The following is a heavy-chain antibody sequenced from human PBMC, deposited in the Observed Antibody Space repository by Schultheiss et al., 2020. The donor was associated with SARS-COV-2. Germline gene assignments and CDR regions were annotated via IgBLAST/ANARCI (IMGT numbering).Heavy chain of an antibody. V-gene: IGHV4-4*07. CDR2: IYTSGST. Sequence: SETLSLTCTVSGGSISSYYWSWIRQPAGKGLEWIGRIYTSGSTNYNPSLKSRVTMSVDTSKNQFSLKLSSVTAADTAVYYCARVSSMGGSYSGYFDYWGQGTLVTVSS. J-gene: IGHJ4*02. D-gene: IGHD1-26*01. CDR3: ARVSSMGGSYSGYFDY. CDR1: GGSISSYY.